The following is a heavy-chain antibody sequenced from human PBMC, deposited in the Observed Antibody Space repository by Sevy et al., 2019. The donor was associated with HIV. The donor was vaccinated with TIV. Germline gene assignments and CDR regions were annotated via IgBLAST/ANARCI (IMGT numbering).Heavy chain of an antibody. CDR3: ARGGFRYCSSTSCSFDY. J-gene: IGHJ4*02. D-gene: IGHD2-2*01. CDR2: INHSGST. CDR1: GGSFSGYY. V-gene: IGHV4-34*01. Sequence: SETLSLTCAVYGGSFSGYYWSWIRQPPGKGLEWIGEINHSGSTNYNPSLKSRVTISVDTSKNQFSLKLSSVTAADTAVYYCARGGFRYCSSTSCSFDYWGQRTLVTVSS.